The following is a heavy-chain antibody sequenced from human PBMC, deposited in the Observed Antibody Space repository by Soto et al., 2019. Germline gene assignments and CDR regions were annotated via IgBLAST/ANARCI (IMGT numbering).Heavy chain of an antibody. CDR3: ARATTILYYYYYMDV. V-gene: IGHV1-18*01. J-gene: IGHJ6*03. Sequence: ASVKVSCKASGYTFTSYGISWVRQAPGQGLEWMGWISAYNGNTNYAQKLQGRVTMTTDTSTSTAYMELRSLRSDDTAVYYCARATTILYYYYYMDVWGKGTTVTVSS. D-gene: IGHD5-12*01. CDR2: ISAYNGNT. CDR1: GYTFTSYG.